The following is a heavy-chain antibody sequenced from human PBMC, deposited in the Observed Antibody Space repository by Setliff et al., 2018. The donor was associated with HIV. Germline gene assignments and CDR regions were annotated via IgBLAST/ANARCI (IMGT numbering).Heavy chain of an antibody. CDR2: ISHDGSNQ. D-gene: IGHD6-19*01. V-gene: IGHV3-30-3*01. Sequence: GGSLRLSCAASGFTFSGYAMHWVRQAPGKGLEWVAVISHDGSNQYYADSVKGRLTSSRDNSKNTRSRQMNSLRAEETALYYCARIDVAVVGDDTFDVWGQGTMVTVSS. CDR3: ARIDVAVVGDDTFDV. J-gene: IGHJ3*01. CDR1: GFTFSGYA.